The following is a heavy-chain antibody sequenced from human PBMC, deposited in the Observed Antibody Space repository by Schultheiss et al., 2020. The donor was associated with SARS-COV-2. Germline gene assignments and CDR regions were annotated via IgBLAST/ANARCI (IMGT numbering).Heavy chain of an antibody. CDR3: ARRGLYYDTLDV. D-gene: IGHD3-10*01. CDR1: GFTFSSYA. V-gene: IGHV3-30-3*01. J-gene: IGHJ3*01. CDR2: ISYYGSNK. Sequence: GGSLRLSCAASGFTFSSYAMHWVRQAPGKGLEWVAVISYYGSNKYYADSVKGRFTISRDNSKNTLYLQMNSLRAEDTAVYYCARRGLYYDTLDVWGQGTMVTVSS.